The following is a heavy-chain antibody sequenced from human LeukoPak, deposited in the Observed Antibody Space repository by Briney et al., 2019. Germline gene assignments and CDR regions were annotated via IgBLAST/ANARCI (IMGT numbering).Heavy chain of an antibody. Sequence: GGSLRLYCAASGFTFSDYYMSWIRQAPGKGLEWVSYISSSSSYTNYADSVKGRFTISRDNAKNSLYLQMNSLRAEDTAVYYCASWAMITFGGVVAVDIWGQGTMVTVSS. V-gene: IGHV3-11*06. D-gene: IGHD3-16*01. CDR3: ASWAMITFGGVVAVDI. CDR1: GFTFSDYY. J-gene: IGHJ3*02. CDR2: ISSSSSYT.